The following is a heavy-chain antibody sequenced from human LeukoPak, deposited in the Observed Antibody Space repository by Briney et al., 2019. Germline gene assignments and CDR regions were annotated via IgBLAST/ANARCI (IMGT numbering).Heavy chain of an antibody. V-gene: IGHV3-30*18. CDR2: ISYDGSKK. Sequence: GGSLRLSCAASGFTFSSYGMHWVRQAPGKGLEWVAVISYDGSKKYYADSVKGRFTISRDNSKNTLYLQMNSLRAEDTAVYYCAKDYIAAAGSDYWGQGTLVTVSS. J-gene: IGHJ4*02. CDR1: GFTFSSYG. D-gene: IGHD6-13*01. CDR3: AKDYIAAAGSDY.